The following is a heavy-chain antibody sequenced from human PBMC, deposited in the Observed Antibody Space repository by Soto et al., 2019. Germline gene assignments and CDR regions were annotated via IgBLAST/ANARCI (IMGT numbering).Heavy chain of an antibody. CDR3: ARDLTRESTTDYFDI. D-gene: IGHD1-1*01. CDR2: ISSSVRKI. V-gene: IGHV3-21*02. Sequence: EVLLVQSGGGLARPGGSLRLSCGASGFTFSASSMNWVRQAPGKGLEWVSSISSSVRKIYYEDSGKGRFTISRDNAKNSLYLHMNGLTPADTAVYYCARDLTRESTTDYFDIWSQGSLVTVSS. J-gene: IGHJ4*02. CDR1: GFTFSASS.